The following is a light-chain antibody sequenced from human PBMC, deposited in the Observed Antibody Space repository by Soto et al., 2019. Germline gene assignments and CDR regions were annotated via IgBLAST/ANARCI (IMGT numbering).Light chain of an antibody. CDR2: DVT. Sequence: LAQPGSVSGSRGQSITISCAGNSSDVGGYNYVSWYQQLPGKAPQLVIYDVTHRPSGVSDRFSGSRSGNTASLTISGLQAEDEADYYCTSFTSGSTPYVLGTGTKVTVL. CDR1: SSDVGGYNY. V-gene: IGLV2-14*03. CDR3: TSFTSGSTPYV. J-gene: IGLJ1*01.